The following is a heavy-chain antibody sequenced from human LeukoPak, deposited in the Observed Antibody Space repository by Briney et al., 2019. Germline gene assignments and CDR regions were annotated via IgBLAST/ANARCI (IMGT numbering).Heavy chain of an antibody. CDR2: ISGSGGST. Sequence: GGSLRLSCAASGFTFNRYWMSWVRQAPGKGLEWVSAISGSGGSTYYADSVKGRFTISRDNSKNTLYLQMNSLRAEDTAVYYCAKRHTRLLWFGELLSGTDYWGQGTLVTVSS. D-gene: IGHD3-10*01. CDR3: AKRHTRLLWFGELLSGTDY. CDR1: GFTFNRYW. V-gene: IGHV3-23*01. J-gene: IGHJ4*02.